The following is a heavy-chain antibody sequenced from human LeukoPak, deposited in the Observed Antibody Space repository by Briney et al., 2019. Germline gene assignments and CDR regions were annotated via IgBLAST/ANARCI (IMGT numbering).Heavy chain of an antibody. CDR1: GFTFSDYY. V-gene: IGHV3-11*04. CDR2: ISSSGSTI. J-gene: IGHJ5*02. Sequence: KPGGSLRLSCAASGFTFSDYYMSWIRQAPGKGLEWVSYISSSGSTIYYADSAKGRFTISRDNAKNSLYLQMNSLRAEDTAVYYCARDGGPWWELLQVNWFDPWGQGTLVTVSS. D-gene: IGHD1-26*01. CDR3: ARDGGPWWELLQVNWFDP.